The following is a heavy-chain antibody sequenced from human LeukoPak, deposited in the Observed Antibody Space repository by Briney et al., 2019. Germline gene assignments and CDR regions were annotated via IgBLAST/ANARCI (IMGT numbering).Heavy chain of an antibody. CDR2: IYYSGST. CDR3: ARHPPAPTYYDFWSGVYGMDV. CDR1: GGSISSSSYY. D-gene: IGHD3-3*01. Sequence: SETLSLTCTVSGGSISSSSYYWGWIRQPPGKGLEWIGYIYYSGSTNYNPSLKSRVTISVDTSKNQFSLKLSSVTAADTAVYYCARHPPAPTYYDFWSGVYGMDVWGQGTTVTVSS. V-gene: IGHV4-61*05. J-gene: IGHJ6*02.